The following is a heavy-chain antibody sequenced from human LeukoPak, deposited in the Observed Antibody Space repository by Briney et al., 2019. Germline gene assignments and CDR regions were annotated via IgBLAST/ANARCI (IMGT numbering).Heavy chain of an antibody. Sequence: GGSLRLSCAASGFTFSSYAMSWVRQAPGKGLEWVSAISGSGGSTYYADSVKGRFTISRDNSKNTLYLQMNSLRAEDTAVYYCAKDLRDSSGYYFKYYYYYYMDVWGKGTTVTVPS. CDR2: ISGSGGST. CDR1: GFTFSSYA. V-gene: IGHV3-23*01. J-gene: IGHJ6*03. CDR3: AKDLRDSSGYYFKYYYYYYMDV. D-gene: IGHD3-22*01.